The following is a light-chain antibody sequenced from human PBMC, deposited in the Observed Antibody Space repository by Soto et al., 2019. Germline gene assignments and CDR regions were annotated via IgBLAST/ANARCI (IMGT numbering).Light chain of an antibody. J-gene: IGKJ4*01. CDR1: QSVSSN. CDR2: GAS. V-gene: IGKV3-15*01. Sequence: ETVMTQSPATLSVSPGEGATHSCRASQSVSSNLAWYQQRPGQTPRLLVYGASIRATGMSARFSGSGSGTEFTLTISSLQSEDFALYYCQQYNDWPHTFGGGTEVEIK. CDR3: QQYNDWPHT.